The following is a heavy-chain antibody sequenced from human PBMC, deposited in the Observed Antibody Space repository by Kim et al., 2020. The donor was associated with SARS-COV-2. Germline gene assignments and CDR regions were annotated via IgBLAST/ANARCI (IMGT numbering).Heavy chain of an antibody. Sequence: SETLSLTCTVSGGSISSGGYYWSWIRQHPGKGLEWIGYIYYSGSTYYNPSLKSRVTISVDTSKNQFSLKLSSVTAADTAVYYCAREQPTYYYDSSGAGGGAFDIWGQGTMVTVSS. V-gene: IGHV4-31*03. CDR1: GGSISSGGYY. J-gene: IGHJ3*02. D-gene: IGHD3-22*01. CDR2: IYYSGST. CDR3: AREQPTYYYDSSGAGGGAFDI.